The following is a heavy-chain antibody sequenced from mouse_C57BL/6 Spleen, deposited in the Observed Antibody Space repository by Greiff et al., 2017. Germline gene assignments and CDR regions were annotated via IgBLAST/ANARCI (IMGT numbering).Heavy chain of an antibody. CDR1: GYTFTSYW. Sequence: VQLQQPGAELVRPGTSVKLSCKASGYTFTSYWMHWVKQRPGQGLEWIGVIDPSDSYTNYNQKFKGKATLTVDTSSSTAYMQLSSLTSEDSAVYYGARGLTTRPYYAMDYWGQGTSVTVSS. CDR2: IDPSDSYT. V-gene: IGHV1-59*01. J-gene: IGHJ4*01. CDR3: ARGLTTRPYYAMDY. D-gene: IGHD2-12*01.